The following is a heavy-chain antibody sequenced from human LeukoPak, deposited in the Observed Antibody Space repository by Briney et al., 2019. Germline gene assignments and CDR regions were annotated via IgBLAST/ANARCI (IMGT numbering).Heavy chain of an antibody. D-gene: IGHD3-9*01. V-gene: IGHV1-18*01. CDR2: ISAYNGNT. CDR3: ARDGPLEGQYFDWLWTPDDAFDI. J-gene: IGHJ3*02. CDR1: GYTFTSYG. Sequence: ASVKVSCKASGYTFTSYGISWVRQAPGQGLEWMGWISAYNGNTNYAQKLQGRVTMTTDTSMSTAYMELRSLRSDDTAVYYCARDGPLEGQYFDWLWTPDDAFDIWGQGTMVTVSS.